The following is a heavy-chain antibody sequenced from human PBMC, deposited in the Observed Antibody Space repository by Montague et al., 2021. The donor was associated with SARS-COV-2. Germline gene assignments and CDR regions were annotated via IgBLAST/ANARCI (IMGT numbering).Heavy chain of an antibody. Sequence: SLRLSCAASGFTFSSYSMNWVRQAPGKGLEWVSSISSSSSYIYYADSVKGRFTISRDNAKNSLYLQMNSLRAEDTAVYYCAINLGSGWAFIDYWGQGTLVTVSS. J-gene: IGHJ4*02. D-gene: IGHD6-19*01. CDR2: ISSSSSYI. CDR1: GFTFSSYS. V-gene: IGHV3-21*01. CDR3: AINLGSGWAFIDY.